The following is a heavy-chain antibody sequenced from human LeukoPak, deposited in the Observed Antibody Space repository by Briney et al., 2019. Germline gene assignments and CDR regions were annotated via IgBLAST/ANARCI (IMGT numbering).Heavy chain of an antibody. CDR3: ARSKLGIPSFSFDY. V-gene: IGHV3-21*01. D-gene: IGHD7-27*01. CDR2: ISSSSSYI. J-gene: IGHJ4*02. CDR1: GFTFSSYS. Sequence: PGGSLRLSCAASGFTFSSYSMNWVRQAPGKGLEWVSSISSSSSYIYYADSVKGRFTISRDNAKNSLYLQMNSLRAEDTAVYFCARSKLGIPSFSFDYWGQGTLVTVSS.